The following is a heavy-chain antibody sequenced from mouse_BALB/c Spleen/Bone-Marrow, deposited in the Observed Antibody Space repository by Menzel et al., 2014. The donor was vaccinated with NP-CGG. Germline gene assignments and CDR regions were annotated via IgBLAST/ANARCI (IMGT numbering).Heavy chain of an antibody. CDR1: GFNIKDTY. CDR3: AVYDYEGFAY. J-gene: IGHJ3*01. D-gene: IGHD2-4*01. V-gene: IGHV14-3*02. Sequence: EVQRVESGAELVKPGASVKLSCTASGFNIKDTYMHWVKQRPEQGLEWIGRIDPANGNTKYDPKFQGKATMTADTSSNAAFLQLSSLTSEDTAVYYCAVYDYEGFAYWGQGTLVTVSA. CDR2: IDPANGNT.